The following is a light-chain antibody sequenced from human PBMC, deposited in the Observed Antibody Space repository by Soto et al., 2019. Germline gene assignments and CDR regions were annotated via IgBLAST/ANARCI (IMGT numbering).Light chain of an antibody. CDR1: SSNIGAGYD. CDR2: GNI. Sequence: QSVLTQPPSVSGAPGQRVTISCTGISSNIGAGYDVHWYQQRPGTAPKLLIFGNINRPSGVPDRFSGSKSGTSAPLALTRLQAEDVGDYYCQSYASTLSARYVFGTGTKVTV. J-gene: IGLJ1*01. V-gene: IGLV1-40*01. CDR3: QSYASTLSARYV.